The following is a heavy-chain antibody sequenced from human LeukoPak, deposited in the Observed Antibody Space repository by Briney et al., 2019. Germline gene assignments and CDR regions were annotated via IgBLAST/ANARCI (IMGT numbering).Heavy chain of an antibody. D-gene: IGHD6-13*01. CDR2: INHSGST. CDR3: AVYSSSWYAPDLYYYYYGMDV. J-gene: IGHJ6*02. CDR1: GGTFSGYY. V-gene: IGHV4-34*08. Sequence: TSETLSLTCAVYGGTFSGYYWSWIRQPPGKGLEWIGEINHSGSTNYNPSLKSRVTISVDTSKNQFSLKLSSVTAADTAVYYCAVYSSSWYAPDLYYYYYGMDVWGQGTTVTVSS.